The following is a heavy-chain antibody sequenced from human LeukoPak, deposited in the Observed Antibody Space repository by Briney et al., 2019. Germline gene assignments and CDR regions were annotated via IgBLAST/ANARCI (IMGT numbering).Heavy chain of an antibody. J-gene: IGHJ4*02. CDR2: ISGSGGST. V-gene: IGHV3-23*01. D-gene: IGHD3-10*01. CDR3: ARAYGSGSYPDY. CDR1: GFTFSSYA. Sequence: GGSLRLSCAASGFTFSSYAMSWVRQAPGKGLEWVSAISGSGGSTYYADSVKGRFTISRDNAKNSLYLQMNSLRAEDTAVYYCARAYGSGSYPDYWGQGTLVTVSS.